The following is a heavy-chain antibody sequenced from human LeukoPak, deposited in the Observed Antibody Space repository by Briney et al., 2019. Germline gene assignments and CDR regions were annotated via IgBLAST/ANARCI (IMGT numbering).Heavy chain of an antibody. CDR2: IKSQTDTGTT. Sequence: PGGSLRLSCAASGFTFGKAWMTWVRQAPGKGLEWVGRIKSQTDTGTTDYAAPLRGRFTISRDDSRNMLYLQMDSLGSEDTGVYYCATDPTWSSSWHDSAMTNFDYWGPGILVTVSS. CDR1: GFTFGKAW. V-gene: IGHV3-15*01. CDR3: ATDPTWSSSWHDSAMTNFDY. J-gene: IGHJ4*02. D-gene: IGHD2-2*01.